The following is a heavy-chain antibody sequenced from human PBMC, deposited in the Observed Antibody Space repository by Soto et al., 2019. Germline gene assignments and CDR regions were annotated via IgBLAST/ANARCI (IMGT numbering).Heavy chain of an antibody. J-gene: IGHJ5*02. CDR3: AVDSSGYYSDSWFDP. Sequence: SETLSLTCAVYGGSFSGYYWSWIRQPPGKGLEWIGEINHSGSTNYNPSLKSRVTISVDTSKNQFSLKLSSVTAADTAVYYCAVDSSGYYSDSWFDPRGQGTLVTVSS. CDR2: INHSGST. D-gene: IGHD3-22*01. CDR1: GGSFSGYY. V-gene: IGHV4-34*01.